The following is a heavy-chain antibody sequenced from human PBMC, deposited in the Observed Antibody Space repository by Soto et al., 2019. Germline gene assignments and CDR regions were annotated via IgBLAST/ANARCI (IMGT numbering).Heavy chain of an antibody. Sequence: EVQLLESGGGLVQPGGSLRLSCAASGFTFSNYAMSWVRQAPGKGLEWISTISGSGADTYYADSVKGRFTISRDNSQNTLYLQMHSLRDEDTDLYYCAYYYYDSSGYNYNGLRHFDPWGRGTLVTDS. J-gene: IGHJ5*02. CDR2: ISGSGADT. CDR1: GFTFSNYA. V-gene: IGHV3-23*01. CDR3: AYYYYDSSGYNYNGLRHFDP. D-gene: IGHD3-22*01.